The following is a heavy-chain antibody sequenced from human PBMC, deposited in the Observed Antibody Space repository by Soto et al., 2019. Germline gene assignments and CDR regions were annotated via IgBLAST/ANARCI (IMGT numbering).Heavy chain of an antibody. CDR1: GFTFSSFH. CDR3: ARVVVVIPPGYYYAMDV. V-gene: IGHV3-48*02. CDR2: ITSSSDTI. Sequence: GGSLRLSCVASGFTFSSFHINWVRQAPERGLEWVAYITSSSDTIYYSDSVKGRFTISRDNGKNSLFLQMNSLRDEDTAVYYCARVVVVIPPGYYYAMDVWGQGTKVTVSS. J-gene: IGHJ6*02. D-gene: IGHD3-22*01.